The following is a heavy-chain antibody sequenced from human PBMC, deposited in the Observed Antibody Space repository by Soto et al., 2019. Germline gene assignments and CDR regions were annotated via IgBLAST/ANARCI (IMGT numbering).Heavy chain of an antibody. V-gene: IGHV3-23*01. Sequence: PGGSLRLSCAASGLTFSSFALSWVRQAPGMGLEWVSAISGGGDGTDYADSVKGRFTISRDNSKNTLYLQMNSLRADDTAVYYCAGPGYSSQDYWGQGALVTVSS. J-gene: IGHJ4*02. CDR1: GLTFSSFA. CDR2: ISGGGDGT. D-gene: IGHD5-18*01. CDR3: AGPGYSSQDY.